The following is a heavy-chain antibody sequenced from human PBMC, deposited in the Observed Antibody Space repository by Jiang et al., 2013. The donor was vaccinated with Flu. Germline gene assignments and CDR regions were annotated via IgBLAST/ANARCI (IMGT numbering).Heavy chain of an antibody. CDR3: AAATSVTMWAFDI. Sequence: QTLSLTCTVSSASISNGDYFWTWIRQAPGKGLEYIGYIYNSDNTNTYYNPSLMSRVSISVDMSKNQFSLKLSSVTATDTAVYYCAAATSVTMWAFDIWGQGTMVTVSS. CDR2: IYNSDNT. V-gene: IGHV4-30-4*01. D-gene: IGHD6-25*01. J-gene: IGHJ3*02. CDR1: SASISNGDYF.